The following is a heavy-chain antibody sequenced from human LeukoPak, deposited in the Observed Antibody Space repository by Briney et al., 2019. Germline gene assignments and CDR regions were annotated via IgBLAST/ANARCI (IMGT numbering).Heavy chain of an antibody. CDR3: AKDLRAYDILTGSGGHGY. CDR1: GFTFDDYA. D-gene: IGHD3-9*01. J-gene: IGHJ4*02. Sequence: GGSLRLSCAASGFTFDDYAMHWVRQAPGKGLEWVSGISWISGSIGYADSVQGRFTISRDNAKNSLYLQMISLRAEDMALYYGAKDLRAYDILTGSGGHGYWGQGTLVTVSS. CDR2: ISWISGSI. V-gene: IGHV3-9*03.